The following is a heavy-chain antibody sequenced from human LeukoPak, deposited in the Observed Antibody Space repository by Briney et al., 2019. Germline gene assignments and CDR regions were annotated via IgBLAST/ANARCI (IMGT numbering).Heavy chain of an antibody. J-gene: IGHJ4*02. Sequence: GGSLRLSCAASGFTFSSHLMHWVRQTQGTGLVWVSSVKSDGTATNYADSVKGRFTISRDNAKNTLYLQMNSLRVEDTAVYYCVRKFATGDWGQGTLVTVSS. V-gene: IGHV3-74*01. CDR2: VKSDGTAT. D-gene: IGHD1-14*01. CDR1: GFTFSSHL. CDR3: VRKFATGD.